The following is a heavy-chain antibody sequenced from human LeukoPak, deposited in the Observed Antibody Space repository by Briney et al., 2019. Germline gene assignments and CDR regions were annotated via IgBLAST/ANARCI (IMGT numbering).Heavy chain of an antibody. V-gene: IGHV4-39*07. D-gene: IGHD4-17*01. CDR3: ARARDYVNPFDY. CDR1: GGSISSSSYY. J-gene: IGHJ4*02. CDR2: IYYSGST. Sequence: SETLSLTCTVSGGSISSSSYYWGWIRQPPGKGLEWIGSIYYSGSTYYNPSLKSRVTISVDTSKNQFSLKLSSVTAADTAVYYCARARDYVNPFDYWGQGTLVTVSS.